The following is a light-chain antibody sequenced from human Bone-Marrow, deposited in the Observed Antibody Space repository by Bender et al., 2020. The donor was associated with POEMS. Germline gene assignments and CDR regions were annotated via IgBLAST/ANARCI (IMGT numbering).Light chain of an antibody. CDR1: NSDVGRYNY. CDR3: SSYADSYTWV. V-gene: IGLV2-8*01. Sequence: QSALTQPPSASGSPGQSVTISCTRSNSDVGRYNYVSWYQQQPGKAPKLMIYEVNKRPSGVPGRFSGSKSGNTASLTVSGLQADDEAVYYCSSYADSYTWVFGGGTKLTVL. CDR2: EVN. J-gene: IGLJ3*02.